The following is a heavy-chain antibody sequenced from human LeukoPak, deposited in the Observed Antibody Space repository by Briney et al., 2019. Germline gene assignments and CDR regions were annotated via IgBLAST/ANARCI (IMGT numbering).Heavy chain of an antibody. CDR2: IYYSGST. CDR1: GGSISSYY. D-gene: IGHD1-7*01. CDR3: AREAGTTFDH. Sequence: SETLPLTCTVSGGSISSYYWSWIRQPPGKGLEWIGYIYYSGSTNYNPSLKSRVTISVDTSKNQFSLKLSSVTAADTAVYYCAREAGTTFDHWGQGTLVTVSS. V-gene: IGHV4-59*01. J-gene: IGHJ4*02.